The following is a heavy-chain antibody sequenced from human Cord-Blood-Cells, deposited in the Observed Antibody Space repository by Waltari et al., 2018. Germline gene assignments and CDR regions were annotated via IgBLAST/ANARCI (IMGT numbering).Heavy chain of an antibody. Sequence: QVQLQQWGAGLLKPSETLSLTCAAYGGSFSGYYWSWIRQPPGKGLEWIGEINHSGSTNYNPSLKSRVTISVDTSKNQFSLKLSSVTAADTAVYYCAGSYCSSTSCYTGDGMDVWGQGTTVTVSS. CDR3: AGSYCSSTSCYTGDGMDV. V-gene: IGHV4-34*01. D-gene: IGHD2-2*02. CDR1: GGSFSGYY. CDR2: INHSGST. J-gene: IGHJ6*02.